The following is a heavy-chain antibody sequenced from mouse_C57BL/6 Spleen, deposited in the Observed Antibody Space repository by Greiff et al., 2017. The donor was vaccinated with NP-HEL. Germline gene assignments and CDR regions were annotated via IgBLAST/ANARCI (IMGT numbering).Heavy chain of an antibody. Sequence: EVQLQQSGPELVKPGASVKISCKASGYTFTDYYMNWVKQSHGKSLEWIGDINPNNGGTSYNQKFKGKATLTVDKSSSTAYMELRSLTSEDSAVYYCARGEDYSNLYYYAMDYWGQGTSVTVSS. J-gene: IGHJ4*01. V-gene: IGHV1-26*01. CDR3: ARGEDYSNLYYYAMDY. D-gene: IGHD2-5*01. CDR2: INPNNGGT. CDR1: GYTFTDYY.